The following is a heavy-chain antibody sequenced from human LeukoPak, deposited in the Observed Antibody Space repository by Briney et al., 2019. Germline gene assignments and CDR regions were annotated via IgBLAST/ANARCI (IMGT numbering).Heavy chain of an antibody. Sequence: SETLSLTCSVSGDSISSSSYYWGWLRQPPGKGLEWIGSIYYTGSTYYNPSLKSRVTISIDTSKNQFSLKLSSVTAADTAVYSCAYLLYCSGGSCHTNSFDYWGQGTLVTVSS. CDR3: AYLLYCSGGSCHTNSFDY. D-gene: IGHD2-15*01. V-gene: IGHV4-39*01. J-gene: IGHJ4*02. CDR1: GDSISSSSYY. CDR2: IYYTGST.